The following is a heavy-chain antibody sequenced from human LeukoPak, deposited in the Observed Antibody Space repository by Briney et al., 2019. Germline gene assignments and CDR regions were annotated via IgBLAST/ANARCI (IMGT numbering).Heavy chain of an antibody. V-gene: IGHV4-38-2*02. D-gene: IGHD1-26*01. CDR3: ARVSGSYYSDY. CDR1: GYSITSGFY. J-gene: IGHJ4*02. Sequence: PSETLSLTCTVSGYSITSGFYWGWIRQSPGKGLEWIGSMYHRGTSYYNPSLKSRVTISVDTSKNQFSLKLNSVTAADTALYYCARVSGSYYSDYWGRGTLVTVSS. CDR2: MYHRGTS.